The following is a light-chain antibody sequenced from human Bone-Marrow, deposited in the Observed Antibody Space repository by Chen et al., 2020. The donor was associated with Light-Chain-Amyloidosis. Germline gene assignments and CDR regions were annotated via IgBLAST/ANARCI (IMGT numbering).Light chain of an antibody. Sequence: DIQMTQSPSSLSACVGDRVTITCQASQDSSHYLNWYQQKPGKAPKLLIYDASNLETGVPSRFSGSGSGTDFTFTISSLQPEDIATYYCQQYDNLPITFGQGTRLEIK. CDR1: QDSSHY. J-gene: IGKJ5*01. V-gene: IGKV1-33*01. CDR3: QQYDNLPIT. CDR2: DAS.